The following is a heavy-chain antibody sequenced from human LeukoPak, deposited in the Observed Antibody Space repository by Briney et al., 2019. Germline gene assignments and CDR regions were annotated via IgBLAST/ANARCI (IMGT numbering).Heavy chain of an antibody. V-gene: IGHV3-48*03. CDR2: ISTTGSTM. CDR1: GFTFSVYG. CDR3: ARSFAY. Sequence: GSLRLSCAASGFTFSVYGMSWVRQAPGKGLEWVSYISTTGSTMYYADSVKGRFTISRDNAKNSLYLQMNSLRAEDTAVYYCARSFAYWGQGTLVTVSS. J-gene: IGHJ4*02.